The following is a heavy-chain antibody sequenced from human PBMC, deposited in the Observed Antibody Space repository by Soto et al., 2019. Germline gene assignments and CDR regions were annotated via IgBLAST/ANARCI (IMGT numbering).Heavy chain of an antibody. D-gene: IGHD2-15*01. CDR3: ARDKYCSGGSCRKNWFDP. Sequence: PSETVSLTCTVSGGSISSSYWSWIRQPPGKGLEWLAYIYDDGSANYNPSLKSRATISLDMSKNQFSLKLTSVTAADTAVYYCARDKYCSGGSCRKNWFDPWGQGTLVTVSS. CDR1: GGSISSSY. J-gene: IGHJ5*02. V-gene: IGHV4-59*01. CDR2: IYDDGSA.